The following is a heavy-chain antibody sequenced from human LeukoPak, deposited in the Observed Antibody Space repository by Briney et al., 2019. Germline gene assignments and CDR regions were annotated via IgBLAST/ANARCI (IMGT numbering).Heavy chain of an antibody. CDR2: ISAYNGNA. CDR1: GYTFTSYG. D-gene: IGHD2-15*01. CDR3: ARVMVPRYCSGGSCYSDGWFDP. Sequence: ASVKVSCKASGYTFTSYGISWVRQAPGQGLEWMGWISAYNGNANYAQKLQGRVTMTTDTSTSTAYMELRSLRSDDTAVYYCARVMVPRYCSGGSCYSDGWFDPWGQGTLVTVSS. J-gene: IGHJ5*02. V-gene: IGHV1-18*01.